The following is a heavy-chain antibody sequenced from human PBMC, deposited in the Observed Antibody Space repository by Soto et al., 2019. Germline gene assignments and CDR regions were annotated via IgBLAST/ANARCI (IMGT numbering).Heavy chain of an antibody. CDR3: AGGDCLPYGSLSVDV. CDR2: ISGYNGNT. D-gene: IGHD3-9*01. CDR1: GYTFSTYG. J-gene: IGHJ4*02. Sequence: ASVKVSCKTSGYTFSTYGITWVRQAPGQGLEWMGWISGYNGNTNYAQKLQGRVTVTTDTSTSTAYMELRSLRSDDTAVYYCAGGDCLPYGSLSVDVWGQGTVVTVSS. V-gene: IGHV1-18*01.